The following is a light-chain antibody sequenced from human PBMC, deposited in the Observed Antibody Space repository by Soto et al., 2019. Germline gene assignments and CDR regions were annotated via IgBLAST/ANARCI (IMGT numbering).Light chain of an antibody. CDR1: QSVSKTY. Sequence: EIVLTQSPGTLSLSPGERATLSCRASQSVSKTYFAWYQQKPGPAPRLLMAGASSTTTSIPDMFGGSGSGTDFTITISRLEAGDFVVYYWQQYGSLPWTFGPGTKVEIK. CDR3: QQYGSLPWT. CDR2: GAS. J-gene: IGKJ1*01. V-gene: IGKV3-20*01.